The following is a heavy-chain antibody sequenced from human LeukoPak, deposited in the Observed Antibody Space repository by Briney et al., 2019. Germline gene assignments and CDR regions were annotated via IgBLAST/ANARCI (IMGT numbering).Heavy chain of an antibody. CDR3: AKSQRNDQQVVQRIDY. J-gene: IGHJ4*02. CDR1: RFAFSTYA. Sequence: GGSLRLSCTAARFAFSTYAMSWVRQAPGKGLEWVSSISGSGDTTYYTGSVKGRFTISRDNSKNALYLQMSSLRAEDTAVYYCAKSQRNDQQVVQRIDYWGQGTLVTVSS. V-gene: IGHV3-23*01. CDR2: ISGSGDTT. D-gene: IGHD2-2*01.